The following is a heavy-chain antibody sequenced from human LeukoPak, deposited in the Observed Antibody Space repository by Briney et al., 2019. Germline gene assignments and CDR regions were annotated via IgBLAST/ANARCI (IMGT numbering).Heavy chain of an antibody. J-gene: IGHJ4*02. CDR3: GRETDFGVVTN. CDR2: TYYRSQQWHS. V-gene: IGHV6-1*01. Sequence: SQTLSLTSAISGDSVSSNGASWNWIRQSPSRGLEWLGRTYYRSQQWHSDYAPSMKGRITINPDTSKNQFSLQLNSMTPEDTAVYYCGRETDFGVVTNWGQGTLVTVSS. D-gene: IGHD3-3*01. CDR1: GDSVSSNGAS.